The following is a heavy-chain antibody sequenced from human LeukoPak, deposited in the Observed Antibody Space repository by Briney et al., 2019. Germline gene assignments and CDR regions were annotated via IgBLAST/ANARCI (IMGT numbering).Heavy chain of an antibody. CDR3: ARGGSSSWSNRIYFDE. CDR1: DCTFSSYA. D-gene: IGHD6-13*01. CDR2: LLPIFGTA. J-gene: IGHJ4*02. Sequence: GAAVTESLQSSDCTFSSYAISWVRQAPGQGLEWMGGLLPIFGTANYAKKLQGRVTVTTDESTSTAYMELSSLRSEDTAVYYCARGGSSSWSNRIYFDEWGQGELLSVSS. V-gene: IGHV1-69*05.